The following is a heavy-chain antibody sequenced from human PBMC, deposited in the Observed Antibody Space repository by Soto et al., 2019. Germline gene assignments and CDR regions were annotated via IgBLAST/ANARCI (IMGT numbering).Heavy chain of an antibody. CDR2: IYYSGST. CDR1: GGSISSGGYY. D-gene: IGHD3-10*01. CDR3: ARDGDRGFDY. V-gene: IGHV4-31*03. J-gene: IGHJ4*02. Sequence: PSETLSLTCTVSGGSISSGGYYWSWIRQHPGKGLEWIGYIYYSGSTYYNPSLKSRVTISLYTSKNQFSLKLSSVTASDTAVYYCARDGDRGFDYWGQGTLVTVSS.